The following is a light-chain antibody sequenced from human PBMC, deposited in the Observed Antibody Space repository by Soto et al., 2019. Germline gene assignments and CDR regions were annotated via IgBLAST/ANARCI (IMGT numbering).Light chain of an antibody. CDR1: QSVTRNY. Sequence: EIVLTQSPGTLSLSPGERATLSCRASQSVTRNYLAWYQQKPGQAPRLLIYGAASRATGIPDRFSGSGSGTDFTLTISRLEPEDFAVYYCQQYYNSPLTFGQGTRLEIK. V-gene: IGKV3-20*01. CDR2: GAA. CDR3: QQYYNSPLT. J-gene: IGKJ5*01.